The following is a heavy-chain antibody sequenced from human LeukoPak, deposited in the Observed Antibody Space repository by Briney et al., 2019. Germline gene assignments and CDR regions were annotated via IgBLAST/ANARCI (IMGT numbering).Heavy chain of an antibody. J-gene: IGHJ5*02. Sequence: ASETLSLTCTVSGYSISSGYYWGWIRQPPGKGLEWIGSIYHSGSTNYNPSLKSRVTISVDTSKNQFSLKLSSVTAADTAVYYCARLSYRITFGGVIVIRPFDPWGQGTLVTVSS. CDR1: GYSISSGYY. V-gene: IGHV4-38-2*02. D-gene: IGHD3-16*02. CDR2: IYHSGST. CDR3: ARLSYRITFGGVIVIRPFDP.